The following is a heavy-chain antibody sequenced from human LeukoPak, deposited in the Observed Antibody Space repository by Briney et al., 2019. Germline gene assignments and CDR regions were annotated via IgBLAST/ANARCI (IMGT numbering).Heavy chain of an antibody. D-gene: IGHD5-12*01. V-gene: IGHV3-48*03. CDR3: ASSRGYFDY. Sequence: GGSLRLSCAASGFTFSNYEMTWVRPGPGEGVEWVSYISSSGSTIYYADSVKGRFTISRDNAKNSLYLQMNSLRAEDTAVYYCASSRGYFDYWGQGTLVTVSS. J-gene: IGHJ4*02. CDR2: ISSSGSTI. CDR1: GFTFSNYE.